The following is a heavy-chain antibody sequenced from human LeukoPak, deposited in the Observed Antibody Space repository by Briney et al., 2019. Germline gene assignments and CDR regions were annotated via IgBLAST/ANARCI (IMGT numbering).Heavy chain of an antibody. Sequence: PGGSLRLSCAASGFTFSSYSMNWVRQAPGKGLEWVSSISSSSSYIYYADSVKGRFTISRDNAKNSLYLQMNSLRAEDTAVYYCARDRDTAMVHLYYYGMDVWGQGTTVTVSS. V-gene: IGHV3-21*01. D-gene: IGHD5-18*01. CDR1: GFTFSSYS. CDR3: ARDRDTAMVHLYYYGMDV. J-gene: IGHJ6*02. CDR2: ISSSSSYI.